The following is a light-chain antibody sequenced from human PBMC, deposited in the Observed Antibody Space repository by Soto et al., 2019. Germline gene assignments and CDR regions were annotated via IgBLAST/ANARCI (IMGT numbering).Light chain of an antibody. J-gene: IGLJ1*01. V-gene: IGLV2-14*01. CDR1: SSDDGGYNY. CDR3: RSYTSSSTSYV. Sequence: QSALTQPASVSGSPGQSITISCTGTSSDDGGYNYVSWDQQHPGKAPKLMIYDVSSRPSGVSNRFSGSKSGNTASLTISGLQAEDEADYYCRSYTSSSTSYVFGTGTKLTVL. CDR2: DVS.